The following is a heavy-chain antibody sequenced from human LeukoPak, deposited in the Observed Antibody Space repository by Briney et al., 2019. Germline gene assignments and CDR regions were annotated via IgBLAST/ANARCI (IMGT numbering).Heavy chain of an antibody. CDR2: ISSSSSTI. V-gene: IGHV3-48*04. Sequence: GGSLRLSCAASGFTFGSYSMNWVRQAPGKGLEWVSYISSSSSTIYYADSVKGRFTISRDNAKNSLYLQMNSLRAEDTAVYYCARDRLMVRGVRPGYYFDYWGQGTLVTVSS. J-gene: IGHJ4*02. CDR1: GFTFGSYS. CDR3: ARDRLMVRGVRPGYYFDY. D-gene: IGHD3-10*01.